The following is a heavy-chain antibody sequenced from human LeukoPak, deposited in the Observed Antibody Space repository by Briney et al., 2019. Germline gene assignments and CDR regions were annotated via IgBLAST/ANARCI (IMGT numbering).Heavy chain of an antibody. V-gene: IGHV1-69*04. D-gene: IGHD7-27*01. J-gene: IGHJ5*02. Sequence: ASVKVSCKASGVSFNTYVFNWIRQTPGQGLEWMGRIIPVLGVTNYARNFQGRLTITVDKSTSTSYMELSSLGAEDTAVYYCARLAQISMTDTGEGRDPSTHDASWGQGTLVTVSS. CDR1: GVSFNTYV. CDR2: IIPVLGVT. CDR3: ARLAQISMTDTGEGRDPSTHDAS.